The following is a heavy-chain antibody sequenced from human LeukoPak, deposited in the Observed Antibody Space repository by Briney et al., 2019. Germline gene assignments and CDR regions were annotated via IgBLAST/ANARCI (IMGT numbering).Heavy chain of an antibody. CDR3: ARDDDTSSHYSRFDC. J-gene: IGHJ4*02. D-gene: IGHD3-22*01. Sequence: GGSLRLSCAASGFTFNYYGMHWVRQAPGKGLEWVAVIWSDGSKKYYADSVKGRFTVSRDDSKSTLYLQMNSLRVEDTALYFCARDDDTSSHYSRFDCWGQGTLVTVSS. V-gene: IGHV3-33*01. CDR1: GFTFNYYG. CDR2: IWSDGSKK.